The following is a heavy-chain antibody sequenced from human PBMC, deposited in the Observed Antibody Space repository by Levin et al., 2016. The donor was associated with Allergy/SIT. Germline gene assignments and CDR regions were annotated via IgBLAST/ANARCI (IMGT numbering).Heavy chain of an antibody. CDR2: IKSKTDGGTT. D-gene: IGHD3-3*01. J-gene: IGHJ6*02. V-gene: IGHV3-15*01. CDR3: TLSLSSKYYDFWSGYQPYYYGMDV. Sequence: WIRQPPGKGLEWVGHIKSKTDGGTTDYAAPVKGRFTISRDDSKNTLHLQMNSLKTEDTAVYYCTLSLSSKYYDFWSGYQPYYYGMDVWGQGTTVTVSS.